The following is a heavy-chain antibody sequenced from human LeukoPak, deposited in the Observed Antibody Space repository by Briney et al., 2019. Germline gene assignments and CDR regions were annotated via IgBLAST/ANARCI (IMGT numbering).Heavy chain of an antibody. V-gene: IGHV3-23*01. CDR1: GFTFSSYA. J-gene: IGHJ6*03. Sequence: GGSLRLSCAASGFTFSSYAMSWVRQAPGKGLEWVSAISGSGGSTYYADSVKGRFTISRDNSKNTLYLQMNSLRAEDTAVYYCAKAGEAGSGYSRPGYYYYYMDVWGKGTTVTVSS. CDR2: ISGSGGST. CDR3: AKAGEAGSGYSRPGYYYYYMDV. D-gene: IGHD3-3*01.